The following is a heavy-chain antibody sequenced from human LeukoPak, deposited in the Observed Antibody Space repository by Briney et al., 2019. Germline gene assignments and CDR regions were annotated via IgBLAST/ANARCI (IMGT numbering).Heavy chain of an antibody. D-gene: IGHD1-1*01. CDR3: VRHRNWHYDY. V-gene: IGHV5-51*01. CDR1: GDSFTTYW. J-gene: IGHJ4*02. CDR2: IYLGDSDT. Sequence: GESLKISCKWSGDSFTTYWIGWVRRMPGKGLEWMGIIYLGDSDTIYSPSFQGQVTIPADKSINPAYLQWSSLKASDTAMYYCVRHRNWHYDYWGQGTLVTVSS.